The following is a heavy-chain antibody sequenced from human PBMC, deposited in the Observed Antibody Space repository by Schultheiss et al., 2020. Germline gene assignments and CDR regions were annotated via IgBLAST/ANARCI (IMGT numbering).Heavy chain of an antibody. V-gene: IGHV3-23*01. CDR2: ISGSGGST. CDR3: ARDLGLRTAFDI. Sequence: GGSLRLSCAASGFTFSSYAMSWVRQAPGKGLEWVSAISGSGGSTYYADSVKGRFTISRDNSKNTLYLQMNSLRAEDTAVYYCARDLGLRTAFDIWGQGTMVTVAS. D-gene: IGHD3-16*01. CDR1: GFTFSSYA. J-gene: IGHJ3*02.